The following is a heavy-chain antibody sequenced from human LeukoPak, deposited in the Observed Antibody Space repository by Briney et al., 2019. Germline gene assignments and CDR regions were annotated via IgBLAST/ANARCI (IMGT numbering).Heavy chain of an antibody. Sequence: ASVKVSCKASGYTLTGYYMHWVRQAPGQGLEWMGWINPNSGGTNYAQKFQGRVTMTRDTSISTAYMELSRLRSDDTAVYYCARVLRYFDWLGIYYYYYMDVWGKGTTVTVSS. J-gene: IGHJ6*03. V-gene: IGHV1-2*02. CDR2: INPNSGGT. D-gene: IGHD3-9*01. CDR1: GYTLTGYY. CDR3: ARVLRYFDWLGIYYYYYMDV.